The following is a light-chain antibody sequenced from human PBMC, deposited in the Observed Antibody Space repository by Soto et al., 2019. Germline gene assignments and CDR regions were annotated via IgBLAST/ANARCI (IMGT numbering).Light chain of an antibody. CDR2: DAS. CDR3: QQYDNLPTT. V-gene: IGKV1-33*01. J-gene: IGKJ3*01. Sequence: DIQMTQSPSSLSASVGDRVTITCQVSQDISNYLNWYQQKPGKAPKLLIYDASNLETGVPSRFSGSGSGTDFTFTISSLQPEDIATYYCQQYDNLPTTFGPGTKVDIK. CDR1: QDISNY.